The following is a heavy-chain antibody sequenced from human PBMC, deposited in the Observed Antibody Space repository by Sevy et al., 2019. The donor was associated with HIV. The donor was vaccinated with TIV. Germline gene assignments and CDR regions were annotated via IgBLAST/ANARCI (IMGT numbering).Heavy chain of an antibody. CDR1: GFTFSNYT. V-gene: IGHV3-48*02. CDR3: ARRFNIVGATHFDY. D-gene: IGHD1-26*01. Sequence: GGSLRLSCAASGFTFSNYTMNWVRQAPGKGLEWVSYISSSSSTIYYADSVKGRFTISRDNAKNSLYLQMNSLRDEDTAVYFCARRFNIVGATHFDYWGQGTLVTVSS. J-gene: IGHJ4*02. CDR2: ISSSSSTI.